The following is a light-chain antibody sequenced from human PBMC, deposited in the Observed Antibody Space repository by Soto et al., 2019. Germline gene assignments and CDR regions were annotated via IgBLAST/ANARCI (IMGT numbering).Light chain of an antibody. CDR3: TSYTSIASLDV. CDR1: SSDVGGYNY. J-gene: IGLJ1*01. CDR2: EVS. V-gene: IGLV2-14*01. Sequence: QSALTQPASVSGSPGQSITISCTGSSSDVGGYNYVSWYQQHPGKAPKLMIYEVSNRPSGVSNRFSGSKSGSTASLTISGLQAEDEADYYCTSYTSIASLDVFGTGTKLTV.